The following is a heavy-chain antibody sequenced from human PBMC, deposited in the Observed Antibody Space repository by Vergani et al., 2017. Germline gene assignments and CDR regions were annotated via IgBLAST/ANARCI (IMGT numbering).Heavy chain of an antibody. CDR1: GFTFSSYD. V-gene: IGHV3-13*01. J-gene: IGHJ4*02. CDR3: ARAVSTTVGDPPGY. D-gene: IGHD4-23*01. Sequence: EVQLVESGGGLVQPGGSLRLSCAASGFTFSSYDMHWVRQATGKGLEWVSAIGTAGDTYYPGSVKGRFTISRENATNSLYLQMNSLRAGDTAIYYCARAVSTTVGDPPGYWGQGTLVTVSS. CDR2: IGTAGDT.